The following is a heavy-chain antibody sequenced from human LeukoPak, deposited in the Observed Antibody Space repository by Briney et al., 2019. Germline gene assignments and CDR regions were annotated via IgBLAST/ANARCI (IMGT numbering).Heavy chain of an antibody. V-gene: IGHV3-23*01. CDR2: ISATGGST. Sequence: GGSLRLSCAAPGFTFSSYAMNWVRQAPGKGLEWVSTISATGGSTYYADSVKGRFTISRDNSKNTLYLQMNSLRAEDTAVYYCAKATGYNSGPLDYWGQGTLVTVSS. CDR1: GFTFSSYA. J-gene: IGHJ4*02. D-gene: IGHD6-19*01. CDR3: AKATGYNSGPLDY.